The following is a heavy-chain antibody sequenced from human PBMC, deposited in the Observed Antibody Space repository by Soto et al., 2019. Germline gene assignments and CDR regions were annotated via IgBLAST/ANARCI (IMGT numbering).Heavy chain of an antibody. V-gene: IGHV3-23*01. CDR3: AKSSGSLYYYYYYGMDV. CDR2: ISGSGGST. D-gene: IGHD3-16*01. J-gene: IGHJ6*02. Sequence: LRLSCAASGFTFSSYAMSWVRQAPGKGLEWVSAISGSGGSTYYADSVKGRFTISRDNSKNTLYLQMNSLRAEDTAVYYCAKSSGSLYYYYYYGMDVWGQGTTVTAP. CDR1: GFTFSSYA.